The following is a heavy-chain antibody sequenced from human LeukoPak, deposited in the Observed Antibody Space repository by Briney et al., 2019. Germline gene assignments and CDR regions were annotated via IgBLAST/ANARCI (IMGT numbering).Heavy chain of an antibody. CDR1: GYTFTDYY. D-gene: IGHD4-17*01. CDR2: INLNSGGT. CDR3: AKPPYRDFEGKVLVY. Sequence: GASVKVSCKASGYTFTDYYLHWVRQAPGQGPEWMSWINLNSGGTVYSQKFQGGVIVSRDTSISTAYMELSSLRSADTAVYYCAKPPYRDFEGKVLVYWGQGTLVTV. J-gene: IGHJ4*02. V-gene: IGHV1-2*02.